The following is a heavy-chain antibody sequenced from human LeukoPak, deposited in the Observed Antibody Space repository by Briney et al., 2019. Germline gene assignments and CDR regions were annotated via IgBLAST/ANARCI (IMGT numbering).Heavy chain of an antibody. CDR3: ARPCGRYGSSGYLPGGWFDP. Sequence: SETLSLTCTVSGGSISSSSYYWGWIRQPPGKGLEWIGSIYYSGSTYYNPSLKSRVTISVDTSKNQFSLKLSSVTAADTAVYYCARPCGRYGSSGYLPGGWFDPWGQGTLVTVSS. CDR1: GGSISSSSYY. V-gene: IGHV4-39*07. D-gene: IGHD3-22*01. CDR2: IYYSGST. J-gene: IGHJ5*02.